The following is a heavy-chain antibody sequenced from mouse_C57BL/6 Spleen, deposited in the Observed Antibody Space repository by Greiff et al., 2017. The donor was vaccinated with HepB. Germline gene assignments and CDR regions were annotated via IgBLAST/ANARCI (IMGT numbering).Heavy chain of an antibody. Sequence: EVQLQQSGPELVKPGASVKIPCKASGYTFTDYNMDWVKQSHGKSLEWIGDINPNNGGTIYNQKFKGKATLTVDKSSSTAYMELRSLTSEDTAVYYCARLSYCGSSLYAMDYWGQGTSVTVSS. J-gene: IGHJ4*01. V-gene: IGHV1-18*01. D-gene: IGHD1-1*01. CDR2: INPNNGGT. CDR3: ARLSYCGSSLYAMDY. CDR1: GYTFTDYN.